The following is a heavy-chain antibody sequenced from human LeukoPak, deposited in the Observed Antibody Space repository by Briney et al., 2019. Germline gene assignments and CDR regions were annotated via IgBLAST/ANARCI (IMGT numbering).Heavy chain of an antibody. CDR3: VRPRDGYCDY. D-gene: IGHD5-24*01. J-gene: IGHJ4*02. CDR2: IFPGDSDT. V-gene: IGHV5-51*01. Sequence: GESLKISCQTSGYSFTSYWIGWVRQMPGKGLEWMGVIFPGDSDTRYSPSFEGQVTISADKSSTTAFLQWKTLKASDTAMYYCVRPRDGYCDYWGQGTLATVSS. CDR1: GYSFTSYW.